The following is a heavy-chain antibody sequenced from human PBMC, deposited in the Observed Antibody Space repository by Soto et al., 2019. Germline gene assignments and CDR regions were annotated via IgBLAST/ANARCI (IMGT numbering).Heavy chain of an antibody. Sequence: PAQTISLTCAISGDSVSTNRAAWNWIRLSPSRGLEWLGRTYFRSKWYSEYEVSVKSRITIMADASKNQFSLQLNSVTPEDTAVYFCARESPYNLNFDSYYAMDFWCQGPTVSVSS. CDR1: GDSVSTNRAA. J-gene: IGHJ6*02. V-gene: IGHV6-1*01. D-gene: IGHD1-7*01. CDR3: ARESPYNLNFDSYYAMDF. CDR2: TYFRSKWYS.